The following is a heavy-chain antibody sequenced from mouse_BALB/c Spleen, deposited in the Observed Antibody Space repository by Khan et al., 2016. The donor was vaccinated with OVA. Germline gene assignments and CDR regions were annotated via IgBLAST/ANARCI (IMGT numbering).Heavy chain of an antibody. D-gene: IGHD2-12*01. CDR1: GYSFTGYF. Sequence: EVQLQQSGPELVRPGASVKISCKASGYSFTGYFMNWVMQSHGKSLEWIGRINPHIGETFYNQRFKDKATLTVDESSSSAHMELRSLASEDSAIYYCTRIYHSDFYYWGQGTTRTVSS. V-gene: IGHV1-20*02. CDR3: TRIYHSDFYY. J-gene: IGHJ2*01. CDR2: INPHIGET.